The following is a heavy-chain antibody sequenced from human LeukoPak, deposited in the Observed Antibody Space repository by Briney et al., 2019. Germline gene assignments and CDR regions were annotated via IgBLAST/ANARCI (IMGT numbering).Heavy chain of an antibody. CDR1: GYTFTGHY. Sequence: GASVKVSCKASGYTFTGHYMHWVRQAPGQGLEWMGWINSDSGGTKYAQKFQGSVIMTRVTSISTAYMELSRLKSDDTAVYYCAGGRVHSWSDAFDIRGQGTTVTVSS. D-gene: IGHD1-1*01. V-gene: IGHV1-2*02. J-gene: IGHJ3*02. CDR3: AGGRVHSWSDAFDI. CDR2: INSDSGGT.